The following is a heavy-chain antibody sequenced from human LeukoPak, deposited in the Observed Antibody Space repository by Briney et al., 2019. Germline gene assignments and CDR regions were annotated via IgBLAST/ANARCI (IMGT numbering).Heavy chain of an antibody. CDR1: GGSFSGYY. Sequence: SETLSLTCAVYGGSFSGYYWSWIRQPPGKGLEWIGEINHSGSTNYNPSLKSRVTISVDTSKNQFSLKLSPVTAADTAVYYCARALRDVVVPAARGYGMDVWGKGTTVTVSS. V-gene: IGHV4-34*01. CDR2: INHSGST. D-gene: IGHD2-2*01. J-gene: IGHJ6*04. CDR3: ARALRDVVVPAARGYGMDV.